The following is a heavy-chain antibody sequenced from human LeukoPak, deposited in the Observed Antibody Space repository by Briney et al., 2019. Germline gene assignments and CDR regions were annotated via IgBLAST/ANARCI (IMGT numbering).Heavy chain of an antibody. Sequence: SQTLSLTCTVSGGSISSYYWSWIRQPPGEGLEWIGYISNSGSTNYNPSLKGRVTMSVDTSKNQFSLKLSSVTAADTAVYYCAGEGKYYYDSSGYYPDYWGQGTLVTVSS. V-gene: IGHV4-59*12. CDR1: GGSISSYY. CDR2: ISNSGST. CDR3: AGEGKYYYDSSGYYPDY. D-gene: IGHD3-22*01. J-gene: IGHJ4*02.